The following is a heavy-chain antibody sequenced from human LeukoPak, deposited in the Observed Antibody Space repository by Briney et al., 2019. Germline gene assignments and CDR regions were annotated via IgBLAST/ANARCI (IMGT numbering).Heavy chain of an antibody. Sequence: VASVKVSCKASGYTFTSYYMHWVRQAPGQGLEWMGIINPSGGSTSYAQKFQGRVTMTRDMSTSTVYMELSSLRSEDKAVYYCARDHYYDSSGYSDAFDIWGQGTMVTVSS. D-gene: IGHD3-22*01. CDR3: ARDHYYDSSGYSDAFDI. V-gene: IGHV1-46*01. J-gene: IGHJ3*02. CDR1: GYTFTSYY. CDR2: INPSGGST.